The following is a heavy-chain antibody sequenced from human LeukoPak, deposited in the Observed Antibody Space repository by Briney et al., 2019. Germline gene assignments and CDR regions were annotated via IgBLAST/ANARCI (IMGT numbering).Heavy chain of an antibody. CDR3: ARDGGSYFRYYMDV. CDR1: GGSISGFY. V-gene: IGHV4-4*07. CDR2: IYTSGSP. Sequence: SETLSLTCTVSGGSISGFYWSWFRQPAGKGLEWIGCIYTSGSPNYNPSLKSRVTISLDKSTNQFSLNLSSVTAADTAMYYCARDGGSYFRYYMDVWGKGTTVTVSS. J-gene: IGHJ6*03. D-gene: IGHD1-26*01.